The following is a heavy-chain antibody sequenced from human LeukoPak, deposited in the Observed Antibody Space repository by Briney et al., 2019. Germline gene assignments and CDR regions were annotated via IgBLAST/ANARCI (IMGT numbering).Heavy chain of an antibody. J-gene: IGHJ5*02. Sequence: SETLSLTCAVSGYSISSGYYWGWIRQPPGKGLEWIGSIYHSGSTYYNPSLKSRVTISLDTSKNQFSLKLRSVTAADTAVYYCARGSVTAMVANWFDPWGQGTLVTVPS. D-gene: IGHD5-18*01. CDR3: ARGSVTAMVANWFDP. CDR2: IYHSGST. V-gene: IGHV4-38-2*01. CDR1: GYSISSGYY.